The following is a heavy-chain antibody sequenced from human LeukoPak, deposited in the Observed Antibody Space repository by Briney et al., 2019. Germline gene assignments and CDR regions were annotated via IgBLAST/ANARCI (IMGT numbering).Heavy chain of an antibody. Sequence: GGSLGLSCADSGFTFNSYWVGWVRQTPGKGLEWVANIKHDGSEKYYVESVGGRFTLSRDNAKNSLFLQMNSLRAEDTAVYYCARDSGHTGYDLLDYWGQGTLVTVSS. D-gene: IGHD5-12*01. V-gene: IGHV3-7*01. CDR1: GFTFNSYW. J-gene: IGHJ4*02. CDR3: ARDSGHTGYDLLDY. CDR2: IKHDGSEK.